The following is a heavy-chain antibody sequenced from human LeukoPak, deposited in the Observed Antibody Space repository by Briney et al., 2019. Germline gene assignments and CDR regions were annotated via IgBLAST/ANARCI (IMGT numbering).Heavy chain of an antibody. J-gene: IGHJ6*02. D-gene: IGHD2-15*01. Sequence: QAGGSLRLSCAASGFTFSSYWMQWVRQAPGKGLVWVSRIISDGSTTNYADSVKGRFTISRDNAKNTLYLQMNSLRVEGTAVYYCARDRVPYCSGVSCSVDVWGQGTTVTVSS. CDR1: GFTFSSYW. CDR2: IISDGSTT. V-gene: IGHV3-74*01. CDR3: ARDRVPYCSGVSCSVDV.